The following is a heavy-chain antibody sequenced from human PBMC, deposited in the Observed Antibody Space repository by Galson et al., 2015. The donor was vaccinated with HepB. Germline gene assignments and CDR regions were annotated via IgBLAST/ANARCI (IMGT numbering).Heavy chain of an antibody. CDR1: GFTFSSYA. CDR2: ISYDGSNK. J-gene: IGHJ4*02. V-gene: IGHV3-30*04. D-gene: IGHD4-17*01. CDR3: AGVYGDYDS. Sequence: SLRLSCAASGFTFSSYAMHWVRQAPGKGLEWVAVISYDGSNKYYADSVKGRFTISRDNSKNTLYLQMNSLRAEDTAVYYCAGVYGDYDSWGQGTLVTVPS.